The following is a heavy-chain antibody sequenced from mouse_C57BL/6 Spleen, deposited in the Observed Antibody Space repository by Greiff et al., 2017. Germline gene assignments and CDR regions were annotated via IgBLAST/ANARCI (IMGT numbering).Heavy chain of an antibody. Sequence: VQLQQSGAELAKPGASVQLSCKASGYTFTSYWMHWVKQRLGQGLEWIGYINPSSGYTKYNQKFKDKATLTADKSSSTAYMQLGSLTSGDSAFYYCAGGVSTTVDWYFDVWGTGTTGTVAS. CDR3: AGGVSTTVDWYFDV. CDR2: INPSSGYT. D-gene: IGHD1-1*01. CDR1: GYTFTSYW. V-gene: IGHV1-7*01. J-gene: IGHJ1*03.